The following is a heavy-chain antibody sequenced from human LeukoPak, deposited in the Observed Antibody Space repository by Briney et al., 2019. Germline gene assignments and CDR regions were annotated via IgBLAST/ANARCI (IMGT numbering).Heavy chain of an antibody. CDR1: EFTFSSYA. D-gene: IGHD3-10*01. Sequence: GRSLRLSCAASEFTFSSYAMHWVRQAPGKGLEWVAVISYDGSNKYYADSVKGRFTISRDNSKNTLYLQMNSLRAEDTAVYYCAKVKVPYYYGSGSSFDYWGQGTLVTVSS. V-gene: IGHV3-30*18. CDR2: ISYDGSNK. CDR3: AKVKVPYYYGSGSSFDY. J-gene: IGHJ4*02.